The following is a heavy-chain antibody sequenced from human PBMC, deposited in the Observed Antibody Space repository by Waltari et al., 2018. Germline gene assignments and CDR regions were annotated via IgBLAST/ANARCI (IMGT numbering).Heavy chain of an antibody. CDR1: GFTFSSYS. J-gene: IGHJ6*02. CDR2: ISSSSSYI. D-gene: IGHD3-3*01. V-gene: IGHV3-21*01. Sequence: EVQLVESGGGLVKPGGSLRLSGAASGFTFSSYSMNWVRQAPGKGLEWVSSISSSSSYIYDADSVKGRFTISRDNAKNSLYLQMNSLRAEDTAVYYCARDWERLRFLEWLANYYYGMDVWGQGTTVTVSS. CDR3: ARDWERLRFLEWLANYYYGMDV.